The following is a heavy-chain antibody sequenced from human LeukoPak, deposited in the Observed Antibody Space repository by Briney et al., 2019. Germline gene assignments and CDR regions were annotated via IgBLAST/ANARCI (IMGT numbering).Heavy chain of an antibody. Sequence: GASVKVSCKASGGTFSSYAISWVRQAPGQGLEWMGGIIPIFGTANYVQKFQGRVTITADESTSTAYMELSSLRSEDTAVYYCARGPRIAVAGTEPQDAFDIWGQGTMVTVSS. D-gene: IGHD6-19*01. CDR3: ARGPRIAVAGTEPQDAFDI. CDR2: IIPIFGTA. J-gene: IGHJ3*02. V-gene: IGHV1-69*13. CDR1: GGTFSSYA.